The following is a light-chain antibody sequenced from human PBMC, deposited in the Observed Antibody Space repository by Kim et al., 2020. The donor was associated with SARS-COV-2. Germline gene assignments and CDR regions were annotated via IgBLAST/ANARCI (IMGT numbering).Light chain of an antibody. CDR3: QQYDNWPFIT. CDR2: GAS. Sequence: EIVMTQSPATLSVSPGERATLSCRASQSVSSDLAWYQQKPGQAPRLLIYGASTRATGIPARFSGSGSGTEFTLTISSLQSEDFAVYYCQQYDNWPFITFGRGTRLEIK. CDR1: QSVSSD. J-gene: IGKJ5*01. V-gene: IGKV3-15*01.